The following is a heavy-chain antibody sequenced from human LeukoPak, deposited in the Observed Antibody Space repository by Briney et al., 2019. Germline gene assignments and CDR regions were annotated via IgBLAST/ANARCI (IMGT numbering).Heavy chain of an antibody. J-gene: IGHJ4*02. Sequence: GGSLRLSCAASGFTFSSYAMSWVRQAPGKGLEWVSAISGSGGSTYYADSVKGRFTISRDNSKTTLYLQMNSLRAEDTAVYYCAKFLPTHIVVANYYFDYWGQGTLVTVSS. CDR2: ISGSGGST. V-gene: IGHV3-23*01. D-gene: IGHD2-21*01. CDR3: AKFLPTHIVVANYYFDY. CDR1: GFTFSSYA.